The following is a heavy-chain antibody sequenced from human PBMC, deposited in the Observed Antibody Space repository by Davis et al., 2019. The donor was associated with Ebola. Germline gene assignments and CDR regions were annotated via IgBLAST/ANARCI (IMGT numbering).Heavy chain of an antibody. J-gene: IGHJ6*02. Sequence: ASVKVSCKASGYTFTSYYMHWVRQAPGQGLEWMGWISAYNGNTNYAQKLQGRVTMTTDTSTSTAYMEMRSLRSDDTAVYYCARGIAYGEDYYYYYGMDVWGQGTTVTVSS. CDR3: ARGIAYGEDYYYYYGMDV. V-gene: IGHV1-18*04. CDR1: GYTFTSYY. CDR2: ISAYNGNT. D-gene: IGHD4-17*01.